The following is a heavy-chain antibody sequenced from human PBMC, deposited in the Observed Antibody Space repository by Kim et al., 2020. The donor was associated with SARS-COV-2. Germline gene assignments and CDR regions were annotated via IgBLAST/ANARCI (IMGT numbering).Heavy chain of an antibody. J-gene: IGHJ6*02. D-gene: IGHD6-13*01. CDR1: GFSLSTSGMC. CDR3: ARIPVLLRRARPTGIAAAGIDYYYYGMDV. V-gene: IGHV2-70*01. Sequence: SGPTLVNPTQTLTLTCTFSGFSLSTSGMCVSWIRQPPGKALEWLALIDWDDDKYYSTSLKTRLTISKDTSKNQVVLTMTNMDPVDTATYYCARIPVLLRRARPTGIAAAGIDYYYYGMDVWGQGTTVTVSS. CDR2: IDWDDDK.